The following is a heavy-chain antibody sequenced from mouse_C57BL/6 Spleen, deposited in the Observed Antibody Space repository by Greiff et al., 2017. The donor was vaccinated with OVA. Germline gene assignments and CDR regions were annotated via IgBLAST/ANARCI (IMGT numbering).Heavy chain of an antibody. CDR3: ARRAYGSYFDY. D-gene: IGHD1-1*01. Sequence: VQVVESGAELVRPGTSVKVSCKASGYAFTNYLIEWVKQRPGQGLEWIGVINPGSGGTNYNEKFKGKATLTADKSSSTAYMQLSSLTSEDSAVYFCARRAYGSYFDYWGQGTTLTVSS. J-gene: IGHJ2*01. V-gene: IGHV1-54*01. CDR2: INPGSGGT. CDR1: GYAFTNYL.